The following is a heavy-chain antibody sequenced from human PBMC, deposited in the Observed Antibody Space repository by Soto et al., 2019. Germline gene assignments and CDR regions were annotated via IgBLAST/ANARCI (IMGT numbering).Heavy chain of an antibody. V-gene: IGHV3-48*02. CDR1: GFSFSSYS. CDR2: ISSSSNTI. J-gene: IGHJ4*02. D-gene: IGHD2-15*01. CDR3: ASDSLTQYGGNLDY. Sequence: EVQLVESGGGLVQPGGSLRLSCAASGFSFSSYSMNWVRQAPGKGLEWVSQISSSSNTIYYADSVKGRFTISRDNAKKSVYLQMNSLRDEDTAVYYCASDSLTQYGGNLDYWGQGTLVTVSS.